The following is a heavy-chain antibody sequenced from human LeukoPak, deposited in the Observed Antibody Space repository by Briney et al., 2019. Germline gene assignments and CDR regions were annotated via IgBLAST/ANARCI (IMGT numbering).Heavy chain of an antibody. Sequence: SETLSLTCTVSGGSLTSSSYSWGWIRQPPGKGLEWIGIIYYSGSTYYNPSLKSRVTISLDTSKNQFSLKLSSVTATGTAVYYCASSMVITRNGMDVWGQGTTVTVSS. CDR1: GGSLTSSSYS. V-gene: IGHV4-39*01. J-gene: IGHJ6*02. CDR3: ASSMVITRNGMDV. D-gene: IGHD2-21*01. CDR2: IYYSGST.